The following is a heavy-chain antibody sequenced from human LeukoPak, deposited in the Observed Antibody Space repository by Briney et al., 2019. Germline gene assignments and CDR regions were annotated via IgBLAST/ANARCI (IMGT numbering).Heavy chain of an antibody. CDR2: IYYSGST. J-gene: IGHJ3*02. CDR1: GGSISSYY. Sequence: SETLSLTCTVSGGSISSYYWSWIRQPPGKGLEWIGYIYYSGSTNYNPSLKSRVTISVDTSKNQFSLKLSSVTAADTAVYYCARSSSWHTPNAFDIWGQGTMVTVSS. D-gene: IGHD6-13*01. CDR3: ARSSSWHTPNAFDI. V-gene: IGHV4-59*12.